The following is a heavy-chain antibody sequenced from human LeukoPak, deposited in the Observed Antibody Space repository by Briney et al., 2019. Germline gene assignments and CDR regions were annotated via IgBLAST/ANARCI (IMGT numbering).Heavy chain of an antibody. CDR3: ARGPLLGYDGRSGYYYFDY. Sequence: PSETLSLTCAAYGGSFSAHYWSWIRQAPGKGLEGIGEINHSGRTKYNPSLKSRVAISVDTSKSQFSLNLSSVTAADTAVYYCARGPLLGYDGRSGYYYFDYWGQGTLVTVSS. J-gene: IGHJ4*02. CDR1: GGSFSAHY. D-gene: IGHD3-22*01. CDR2: INHSGRT. V-gene: IGHV4-34*01.